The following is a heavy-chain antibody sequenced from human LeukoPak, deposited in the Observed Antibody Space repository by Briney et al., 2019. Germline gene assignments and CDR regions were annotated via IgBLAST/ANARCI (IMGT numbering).Heavy chain of an antibody. CDR2: ISSSSSTI. J-gene: IGHJ4*02. CDR3: AKDRKLGSSSWFDY. V-gene: IGHV3-48*01. Sequence: GSLRLSCAASGFTFSSYSMNWVRQAPGKGLEWVSYISSSSSTIYYADSVKGRFTISRDNAKNSLYLQMNSLRAEDTAVYYCAKDRKLGSSSWFDYWGQGTLVTVSS. D-gene: IGHD6-13*01. CDR1: GFTFSSYS.